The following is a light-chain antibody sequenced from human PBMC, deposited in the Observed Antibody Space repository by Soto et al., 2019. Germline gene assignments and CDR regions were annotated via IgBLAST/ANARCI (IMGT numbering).Light chain of an antibody. J-gene: IGKJ1*01. CDR3: QQYNNRRPKT. Sequence: IVLTQSPCTLSLSPGERATLSCRASQSVSSNLAWYQQKPGQAPRLLIYGASTRATGIPARFSGSGSGTEFTLTISSLQYEDFAVYYCQQYNNRRPKTFGQGTKVDIK. CDR1: QSVSSN. V-gene: IGKV3-15*01. CDR2: GAS.